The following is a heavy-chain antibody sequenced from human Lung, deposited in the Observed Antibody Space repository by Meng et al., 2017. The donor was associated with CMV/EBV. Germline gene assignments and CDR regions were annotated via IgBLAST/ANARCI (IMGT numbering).Heavy chain of an antibody. CDR1: GFTFSSYW. CDR3: ARDRYFDWLGDAFDI. J-gene: IGHJ3*02. CDR2: IKQDGSEK. D-gene: IGHD3-9*01. Sequence: GEXXKISCAASGFTFSSYWMSWVRQAPGKGLEWVANIKQDGSEKYYVDSVKGRFTISRDNAKNSLYLQMNSLRAEDTAVYYCARDRYFDWLGDAFDIWGQGTMVTFSS. V-gene: IGHV3-7*01.